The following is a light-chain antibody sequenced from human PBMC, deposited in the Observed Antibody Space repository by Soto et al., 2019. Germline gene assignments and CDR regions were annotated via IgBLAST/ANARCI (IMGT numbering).Light chain of an antibody. V-gene: IGKV3-20*01. Sequence: VLTQSPGTLSLSPGERATISCRARQSISRYYLAWYQHKPGQAPRLLMNGASSRATGIPHRFSGSGSGTDFTLTISRLEPEDCGVYYCQQYGGSPPYTFGQRTRLEIK. CDR1: QSISRYY. CDR2: GAS. J-gene: IGKJ2*01. CDR3: QQYGGSPPYT.